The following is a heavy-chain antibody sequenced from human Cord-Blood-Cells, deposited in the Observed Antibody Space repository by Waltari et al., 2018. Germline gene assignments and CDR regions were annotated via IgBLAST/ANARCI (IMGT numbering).Heavy chain of an antibody. CDR1: GFSLSTSGVG. CDR2: IYWDDDK. J-gene: IGHJ3*02. CDR3: AHRTASGVAFDI. V-gene: IGHV2-5*02. D-gene: IGHD6-13*01. Sequence: QITLKESGPTLVKPTQTLTLTCTFSGFSLSTSGVGVGWIRQPPGKALEWLALIYWDDDKRYSPSLKSRLTITKDTSKNQVVRTMTNMDPVDTATYYCAHRTASGVAFDIWGQGTMVTVSS.